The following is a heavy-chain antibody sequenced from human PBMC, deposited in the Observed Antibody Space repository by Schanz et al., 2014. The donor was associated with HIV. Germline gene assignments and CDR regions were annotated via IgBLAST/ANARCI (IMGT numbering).Heavy chain of an antibody. J-gene: IGHJ2*01. Sequence: EVQLLESGGGLVQPGGSLRLSCTVSGFTFSSYAMSWVRQAPGKGLEWVSAISGSSITYSADSVKGRFTISRDNSKNTLYLQMNSLRAEDTAVYYCALSRPSGYGGSWYFDLWGRGTLVAVSS. CDR2: ISGSSIT. CDR3: ALSRPSGYGGSWYFDL. D-gene: IGHD2-15*01. CDR1: GFTFSSYA. V-gene: IGHV3-23*01.